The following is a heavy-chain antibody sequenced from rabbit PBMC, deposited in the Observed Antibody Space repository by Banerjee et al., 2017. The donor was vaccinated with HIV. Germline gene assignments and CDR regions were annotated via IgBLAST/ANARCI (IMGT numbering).Heavy chain of an antibody. J-gene: IGHJ6*01. D-gene: IGHD8-1*01. V-gene: IGHV1S45*01. Sequence: QEQLEESGGDLVKPEGSLTLTCTASGFSFSSSYYMCWVRQAPGKGLEWIACIYGGGTGSTHYASWAKGRFTISKTSSTTVTLQMTSLTAADTATYFCARDRRYADSDYYHTYYGMDLWGPGTLVTVS. CDR3: ARDRRYADSDYYHTYYGMDL. CDR1: GFSFSSSYY. CDR2: IYGGGTGST.